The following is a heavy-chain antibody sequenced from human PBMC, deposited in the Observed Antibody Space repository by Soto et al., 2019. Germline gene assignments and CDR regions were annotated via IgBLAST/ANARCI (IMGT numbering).Heavy chain of an antibody. V-gene: IGHV3-30*18. D-gene: IGHD3-3*01. CDR2: ISYDGSNK. J-gene: IGHJ6*02. CDR3: AKDVLRFLEWLAFYGMDV. CDR1: GFTFSSYG. Sequence: QVQLVESGGGVVQPGRSLRLSCAASGFTFSSYGMHWVRQAPGKGLEWEAVISYDGSNKYYADSVKGRFTISRDNSKNTLYLQINSLRADDAAEYYCAKDVLRFLEWLAFYGMDVCGQGNTITVSS.